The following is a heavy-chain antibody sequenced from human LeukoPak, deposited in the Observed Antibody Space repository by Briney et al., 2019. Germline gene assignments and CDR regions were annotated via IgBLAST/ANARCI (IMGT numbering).Heavy chain of an antibody. V-gene: IGHV3-9*01. Sequence: QSGGSLRLSCAASGFTFDDYAMHWVRQAPGKGLEWVSGISWNSGSIGYADSVKGRFTISRDNAKNSLYLQMNSLRAEDTALYYCAKVGSIYSSSWYSYLQHWGQGTLVTVSS. CDR2: ISWNSGSI. J-gene: IGHJ1*01. CDR1: GFTFDDYA. CDR3: AKVGSIYSSSWYSYLQH. D-gene: IGHD6-13*01.